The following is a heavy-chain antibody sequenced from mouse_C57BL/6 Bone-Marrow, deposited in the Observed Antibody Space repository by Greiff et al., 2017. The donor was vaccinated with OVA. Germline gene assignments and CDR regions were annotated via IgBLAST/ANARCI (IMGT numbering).Heavy chain of an antibody. CDR2: IDPENGDT. Sequence: VQLKESGAELVRPGASVKLSCTASGFNIKDDYMHWVKQRPEQGLAWIGWIDPENGDTDSASKFQGKATITADTSSNTAYLQLSSLTSEDTAVYYCTTYRVITTVVAPGAMDYWGQGTSVTVSS. CDR3: TTYRVITTVVAPGAMDY. V-gene: IGHV14-4*01. D-gene: IGHD1-1*01. CDR1: GFNIKDDY. J-gene: IGHJ4*01.